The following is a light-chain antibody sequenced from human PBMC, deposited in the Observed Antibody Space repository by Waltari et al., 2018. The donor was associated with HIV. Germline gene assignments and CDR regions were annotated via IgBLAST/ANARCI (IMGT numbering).Light chain of an antibody. J-gene: IGKJ1*01. V-gene: IGKV3-20*01. CDR2: GVA. Sequence: IVLTQSPGTLSLSPGDRATLSCRASQSLSSTYLAWYQQKPGQAPRLLIFGVASRATGIPDRFSGFGSGTYFTLTISRLEPEDSAVYYCQYLGTLGQGTKMEIK. CDR1: QSLSSTY. CDR3: QYLGT.